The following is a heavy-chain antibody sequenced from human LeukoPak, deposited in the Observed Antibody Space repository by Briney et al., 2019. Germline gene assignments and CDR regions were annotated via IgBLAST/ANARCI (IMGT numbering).Heavy chain of an antibody. V-gene: IGHV4-4*02. J-gene: IGHJ5*02. CDR3: AREAYDILTGYYANWFDP. D-gene: IGHD3-9*01. CDR2: IYHSGSN. CDR1: GGSISSSNW. Sequence: SGNVPLTCAVSGGSISSSNWRSWARQPPGKGLEWIEEIYHSGSNNYNPSLKSRVTISVDKSKNQFSLKLGSVTAAGTAVYYCAREAYDILTGYYANWFDPWRQGTLVTVSS.